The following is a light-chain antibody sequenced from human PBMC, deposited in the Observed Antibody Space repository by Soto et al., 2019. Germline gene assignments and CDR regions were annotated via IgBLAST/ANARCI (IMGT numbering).Light chain of an antibody. CDR3: QQLNSYPFT. V-gene: IGKV1-27*01. CDR1: QGIRNS. CDR2: AAF. J-gene: IGKJ3*01. Sequence: DIQMTQSPSSLSASVGDRVTITCRASQGIRNSLAWYQQKPGKVPKLLISAAFTLQSGVPSRFSGSGSGTDFTLTISSLQPEDVATYYCQQLNSYPFTFGPGTKVDIK.